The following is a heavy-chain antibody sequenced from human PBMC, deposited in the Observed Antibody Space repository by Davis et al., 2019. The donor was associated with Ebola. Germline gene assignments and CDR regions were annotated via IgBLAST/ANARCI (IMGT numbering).Heavy chain of an antibody. J-gene: IGHJ4*02. CDR2: INHRGST. CDR1: GRSFSGHY. V-gene: IGHV4-34*01. D-gene: IGHD2-2*01. Sequence: PSETLSLTCAVYGRSFSGHYWSWIRQSPGKGLEWIGEINHRGSTNYNPSLRSRVTISIDTSKNQFSLKLSSVTAADTGVYYCARGVDSSVSCYGYWGQGTLVTVSS. CDR3: ARGVDSSVSCYGY.